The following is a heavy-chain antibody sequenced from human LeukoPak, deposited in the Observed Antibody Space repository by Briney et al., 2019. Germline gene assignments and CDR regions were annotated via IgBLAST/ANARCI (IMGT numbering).Heavy chain of an antibody. J-gene: IGHJ4*02. D-gene: IGHD6-6*01. CDR2: INPNSGGT. CDR1: GYTFTGYY. Sequence: ASVKVSCKTSGYTFTGYYMHWVRQAPGQGLEWMGWINPNSGGTNYAQKFQGRVTMTRDTSISTAYMELSRLRSDDTAVYYCARAELDSSSSPTAYWGQGTLVTVSS. V-gene: IGHV1-2*02. CDR3: ARAELDSSSSPTAY.